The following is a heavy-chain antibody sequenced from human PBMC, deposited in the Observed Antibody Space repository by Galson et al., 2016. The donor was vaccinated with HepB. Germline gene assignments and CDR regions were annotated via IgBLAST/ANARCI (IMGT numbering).Heavy chain of an antibody. CDR1: GFSFSSYW. J-gene: IGHJ5*02. D-gene: IGHD3-16*02. Sequence: SLRLSCAASGFSFSSYWMNWVRQAPGKGLEWVADIKQDGSEKYYVDSVGGRFTVSRDNAKNTLYLQMNSLRAEDTAVYYCAKDLGDYVSGSYRYNWFDPWGQGTLVTVSS. CDR3: AKDLGDYVSGSYRYNWFDP. CDR2: IKQDGSEK. V-gene: IGHV3-7*03.